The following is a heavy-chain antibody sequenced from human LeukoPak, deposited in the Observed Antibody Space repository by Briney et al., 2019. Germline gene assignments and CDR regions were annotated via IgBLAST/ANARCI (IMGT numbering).Heavy chain of an antibody. J-gene: IGHJ4*02. V-gene: IGHV1-46*01. CDR3: ARDWGSERALLTGYYIH. CDR1: GYTFTSYY. Sequence: ASVKVSCKTSGYTFTSYYMHWVRQAPGQGIDWMGIINPSGGSTSYAQKFQGRVTMTRDTSTSTVYMELSSLRSEDTAVYYCARDWGSERALLTGYYIHWGQGTLVTVSS. CDR2: INPSGGST. D-gene: IGHD3-9*01.